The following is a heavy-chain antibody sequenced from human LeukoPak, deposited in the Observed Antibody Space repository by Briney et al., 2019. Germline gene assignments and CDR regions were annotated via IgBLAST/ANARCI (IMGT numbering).Heavy chain of an antibody. V-gene: IGHV4-4*07. Sequence: SETLSLTCTVSGGSISSYYWSWIRQPAGKGLEWIGRIYTSGSTNYNPSLKSRVTMSVDTSKNQFSLKLSSVTAADTAVYYCARYAVVVVADYYYYMDVWGKGTTVTISS. CDR2: IYTSGST. D-gene: IGHD2-15*01. CDR1: GGSISSYY. J-gene: IGHJ6*03. CDR3: ARYAVVVVADYYYYMDV.